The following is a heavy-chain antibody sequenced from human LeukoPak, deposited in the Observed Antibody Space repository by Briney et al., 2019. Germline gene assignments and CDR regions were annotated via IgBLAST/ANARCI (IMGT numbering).Heavy chain of an antibody. J-gene: IGHJ4*02. V-gene: IGHV1-2*06. CDR3: ARHYYYDSSGYYYVGYFDY. CDR2: INPNSGGT. Sequence: ASVKVSCKASGYTFTGYYMHWVRQAPGQGLEWMGRINPNSGGTNYAQKFQGRVTMTRDTSISTAYMELSRLRSDDTAVYYCARHYYYDSSGYYYVGYFDYWGQGTLVTVSS. CDR1: GYTFTGYY. D-gene: IGHD3-22*01.